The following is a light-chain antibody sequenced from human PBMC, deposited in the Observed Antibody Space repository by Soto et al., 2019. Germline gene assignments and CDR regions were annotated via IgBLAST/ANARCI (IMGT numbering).Light chain of an antibody. J-gene: IGLJ3*02. CDR2: INYDGTH. Sequence: QPVLTQSPSASGSLGASVKLTCTLSSDYSTYAIAWHQQQSEKGPRFLMKINYDGTHSKGDGFFDRFSGSSSGAERHLTISCLQSEDEADYYCQSLGTGIQVFGGGTKLTVL. CDR1: SDYSTYA. CDR3: QSLGTGIQV. V-gene: IGLV4-69*01.